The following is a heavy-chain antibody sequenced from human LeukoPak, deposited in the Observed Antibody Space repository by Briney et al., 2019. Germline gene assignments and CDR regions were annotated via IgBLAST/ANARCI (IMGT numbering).Heavy chain of an antibody. CDR2: ISGSGGST. Sequence: GGSLRLSCAASGFTFSSYAMSWVRQAPGKGLEWASAISGSGGSTYYADSVKGRFTISRDNSKNTLYLQMNSLRAEDTAVYYCAKAADSITIFSYFDYWGQGTLVTVSS. J-gene: IGHJ4*02. CDR1: GFTFSSYA. D-gene: IGHD3-3*01. V-gene: IGHV3-23*01. CDR3: AKAADSITIFSYFDY.